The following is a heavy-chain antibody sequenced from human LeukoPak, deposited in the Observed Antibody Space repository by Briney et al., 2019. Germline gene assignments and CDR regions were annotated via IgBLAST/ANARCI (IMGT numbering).Heavy chain of an antibody. CDR2: ISGSGGST. Sequence: PGGSLRLSCEASGFTFKNHWMSWVRQAPGKGLEWVSAISGSGGSTYYADSVKGRFTISRDNSKNTLYLQMNSLRAEDTAVYYCAKSTVVTPGWFDPWGQGTLVTVSS. V-gene: IGHV3-23*01. CDR3: AKSTVVTPGWFDP. CDR1: GFTFKNHW. J-gene: IGHJ5*02. D-gene: IGHD4-23*01.